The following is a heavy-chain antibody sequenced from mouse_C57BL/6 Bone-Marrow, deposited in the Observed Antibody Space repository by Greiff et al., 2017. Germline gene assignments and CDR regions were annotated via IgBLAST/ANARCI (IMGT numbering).Heavy chain of an antibody. CDR2: IHPNSGST. V-gene: IGHV1-64*01. Sequence: QVQLQQPGAELVKPGASVKLSCKASGYTFTSYWMHWVKQRPGQGLEWIGMIHPNSGSTNYNEKFKSKATLTVDKSSSTAYMQLSSLTSEDSAVYYCTTWLLRYFDVWGTGTTVTDSS. D-gene: IGHD2-3*01. J-gene: IGHJ1*03. CDR3: TTWLLRYFDV. CDR1: GYTFTSYW.